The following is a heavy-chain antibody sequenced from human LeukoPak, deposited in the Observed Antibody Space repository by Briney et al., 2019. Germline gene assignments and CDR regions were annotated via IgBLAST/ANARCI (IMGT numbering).Heavy chain of an antibody. D-gene: IGHD6-19*01. CDR2: ISSSGDIP. CDR1: GFTFSNYA. J-gene: IGHJ1*01. CDR3: AKEGIAVTGSLAEYFQR. Sequence: GRSLRLSCAASGFTFSNYAMSWVRQTPGKGLEWVSGISSSGDIPYYADSVKGRSTISRDNSKNTLFLQMNGLRAEDTAVYYCAKEGIAVTGSLAEYFQRWGQGTLVTAAS. V-gene: IGHV3-23*01.